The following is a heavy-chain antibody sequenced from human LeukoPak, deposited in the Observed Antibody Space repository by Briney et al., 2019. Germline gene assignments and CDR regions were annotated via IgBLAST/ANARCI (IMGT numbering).Heavy chain of an antibody. Sequence: SETLSLTCTVSGGSISSYYWSWIRQPPGKGLEWIGYIYYGGSTNYNPSLKSRVTISVDTSKNQFYLKLNSVTAADTAVYYCARGGSYRSFDYWGQGTLVTVSS. D-gene: IGHD3-16*02. CDR2: IYYGGST. V-gene: IGHV4-59*01. CDR1: GGSISSYY. J-gene: IGHJ4*02. CDR3: ARGGSYRSFDY.